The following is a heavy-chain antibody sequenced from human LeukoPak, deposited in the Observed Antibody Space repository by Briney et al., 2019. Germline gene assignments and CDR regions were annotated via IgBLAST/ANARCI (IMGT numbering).Heavy chain of an antibody. CDR1: GGSISSGNYY. CDR3: ASIVVGYCSSTSCYGDAFDI. CDR2: SCTSGST. V-gene: IGHV4-61*02. J-gene: IGHJ3*02. D-gene: IGHD2-2*03. Sequence: SETLSLTCTASGGSISSGNYYWSWLRQPAGKGLVWIGRSCTSGSTNYNPSLKSRVTISVDTSKNQFSLKLSSVTAADTAVYYCASIVVGYCSSTSCYGDAFDIWGQGTMVTVSS.